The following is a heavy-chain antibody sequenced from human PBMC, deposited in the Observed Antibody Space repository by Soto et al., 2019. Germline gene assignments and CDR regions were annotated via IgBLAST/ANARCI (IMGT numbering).Heavy chain of an antibody. CDR2: LQSDGTT. CDR1: DFTISVNY. CDR3: AREVVGSLDY. D-gene: IGHD2-15*01. J-gene: IGHJ4*02. Sequence: EVQLVESGGGLVQPGGSLRLSCTASDFTISVNYMSWVRQTAGKGLEWVASLQSDGTTFYADSVKGRFTVSRESPKNTLYLQMTTLRVDDTAVYYCAREVVGSLDYWGQGTLVTVSS. V-gene: IGHV3-66*01.